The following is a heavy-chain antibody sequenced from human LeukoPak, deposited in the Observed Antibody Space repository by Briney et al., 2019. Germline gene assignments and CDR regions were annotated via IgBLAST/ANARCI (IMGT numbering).Heavy chain of an antibody. Sequence: PGGSLRLSCAASGFTFSSYSMNWVRQAPGKGLEWVSSISSSSSYIYYADSVKGRFTISRDNAKNSLYLQMNSLRAEDTAVYYCARDQMGYQLPLTLNYWGQGTLVTVSS. CDR3: ARDQMGYQLPLTLNY. V-gene: IGHV3-21*01. D-gene: IGHD2-2*01. CDR1: GFTFSSYS. CDR2: ISSSSSYI. J-gene: IGHJ4*02.